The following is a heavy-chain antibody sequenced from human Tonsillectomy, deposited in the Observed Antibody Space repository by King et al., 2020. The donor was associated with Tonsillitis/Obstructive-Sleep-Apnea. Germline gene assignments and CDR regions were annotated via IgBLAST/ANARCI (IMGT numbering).Heavy chain of an antibody. CDR3: AKDRYSSSLADY. D-gene: IGHD6-6*01. V-gene: IGHV3-30*18. J-gene: IGHJ4*02. CDR2: ISYDGSNK. CDR1: GFTFSSYG. Sequence: VQLVESGGGVVQPGRSLRLSCAASGFTFSSYGMHWVRQAPGKGREWVAVISYDGSNKYYADSVKGRFTISRDNSKNTLYLQMNSLRAEDTAVYYCAKDRYSSSLADYWGQGTLVTVSS.